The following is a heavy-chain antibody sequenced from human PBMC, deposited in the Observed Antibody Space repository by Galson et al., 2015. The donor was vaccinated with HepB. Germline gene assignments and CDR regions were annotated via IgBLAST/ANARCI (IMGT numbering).Heavy chain of an antibody. CDR2: INHSGST. Sequence: LSLTCAVYGGSFSGYYWRWIRQPPGKGLEWIGEINHSGSTNYNPSLKSRVTISVDTSKNQFSLKLSSVTAADTAVYYCAGFRGYYDSSGYYYFDYWGQGTLVTVSS. CDR3: AGFRGYYDSSGYYYFDY. CDR1: GGSFSGYY. D-gene: IGHD3-22*01. J-gene: IGHJ4*02. V-gene: IGHV4-34*01.